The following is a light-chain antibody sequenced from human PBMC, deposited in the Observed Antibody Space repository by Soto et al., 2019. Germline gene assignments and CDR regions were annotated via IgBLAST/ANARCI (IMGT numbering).Light chain of an antibody. J-gene: IGKJ1*01. V-gene: IGKV3-11*01. Sequence: EIVLTQSPATLSLSPGEGATLSCRASQSISSYLAWYQQKPGQAPRLLIYDASSRATGIPARFSGSGSGTDLSLTISSLEPEDFAVYYCQQRSDLPPWTFGKGPKVEIK. CDR2: DAS. CDR3: QQRSDLPPWT. CDR1: QSISSY.